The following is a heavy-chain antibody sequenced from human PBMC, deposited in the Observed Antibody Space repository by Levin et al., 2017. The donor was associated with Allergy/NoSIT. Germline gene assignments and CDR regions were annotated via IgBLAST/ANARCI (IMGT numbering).Heavy chain of an antibody. CDR3: VRSTLWVGGSYGVDV. CDR2: INYNAVAT. J-gene: IGHJ6*02. D-gene: IGHD3-10*01. CDR1: GFTFSTYA. Sequence: PGGSLRLSCSASGFTFSTYAMHWVRQAPGKGLEYVSAINYNAVATYYADSVKGRFTISRDNSKNTVWLQMSSLRPEDTAVYYCVRSTLWVGGSYGVDVWGQGTTVTVSS. V-gene: IGHV3-64D*06.